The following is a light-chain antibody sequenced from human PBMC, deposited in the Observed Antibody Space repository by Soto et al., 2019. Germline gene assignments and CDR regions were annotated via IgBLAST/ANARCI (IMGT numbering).Light chain of an antibody. CDR1: QSVSSY. CDR2: GTS. Sequence: EIVFTQSPATLSLSPGERATLSCKTSQSVSSYLAWYRQKPGQAPRLLIYGTSTRATGISARFSGGGSGTEFTLTISSLQSEDFAVYYCQQYEKWPPSITFGQGTRLEIK. J-gene: IGKJ5*01. V-gene: IGKV3-15*01. CDR3: QQYEKWPPSIT.